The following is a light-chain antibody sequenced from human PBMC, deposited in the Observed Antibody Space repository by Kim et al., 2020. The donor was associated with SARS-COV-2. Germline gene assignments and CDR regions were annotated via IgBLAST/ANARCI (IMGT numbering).Light chain of an antibody. CDR2: GAS. Sequence: EIVLTQSPGTLSLSPGERATLSCRASQSVTSSYLGWYQQKPGQAPRLLIYGASSRATGIPDRFSGSGSETDFTLTISSLEPEDFAVYYCQQYGSSPLTFGGGTKLEI. V-gene: IGKV3-20*01. J-gene: IGKJ4*01. CDR3: QQYGSSPLT. CDR1: QSVTSSY.